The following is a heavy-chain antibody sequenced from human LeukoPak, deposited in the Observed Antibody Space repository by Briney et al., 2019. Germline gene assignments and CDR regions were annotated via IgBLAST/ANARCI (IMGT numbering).Heavy chain of an antibody. D-gene: IGHD6-13*01. CDR2: IYYSGST. V-gene: IGHV4-38-2*02. CDR1: GYSISSGYY. CDR3: ARESSSSLLYYYGMDV. Sequence: SETLSLTCTVSGYSISSGYYWGWIRQPPGKGLEWIGSIYYSGSTYYNPSLKSRVTISVDTSKNQFSLKLSSVTAADTAVYYCARESSSSLLYYYGMDVWGQGTTVTVSS. J-gene: IGHJ6*02.